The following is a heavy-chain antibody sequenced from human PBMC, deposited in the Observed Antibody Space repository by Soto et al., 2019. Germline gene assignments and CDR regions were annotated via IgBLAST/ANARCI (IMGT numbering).Heavy chain of an antibody. CDR2: ISAYNGNT. Sequence: QVQLVQSGAEVNNPGASVKVSCKASGYTFTSYGISWVRQAPGQGLEWMGWISAYNGNTNYAQKLQVRGTRTTDTSTSTAYMELRSLRSDDTAVYYCALGGGSSFFFAFDIWGQGTMVTVSS. D-gene: IGHD6-13*01. CDR3: ALGGGSSFFFAFDI. J-gene: IGHJ3*02. CDR1: GYTFTSYG. V-gene: IGHV1-18*01.